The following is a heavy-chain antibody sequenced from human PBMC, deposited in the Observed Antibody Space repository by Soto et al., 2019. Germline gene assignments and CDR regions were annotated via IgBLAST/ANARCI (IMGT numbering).Heavy chain of an antibody. J-gene: IGHJ4*02. CDR3: AKTSRNYCTNGVCYNSDY. CDR1: GFTFISYA. V-gene: IGHV3-23*01. Sequence: GGSLRLSCAASGFTFISYAMSWVRQAPGKGLEWVSAISGSGGSTYYADSVKGRFTISRDNSKNTLYLQMNSLRAEDTAVYYCAKTSRNYCTNGVCYNSDYWGQGTLVTGSS. CDR2: ISGSGGST. D-gene: IGHD2-8*01.